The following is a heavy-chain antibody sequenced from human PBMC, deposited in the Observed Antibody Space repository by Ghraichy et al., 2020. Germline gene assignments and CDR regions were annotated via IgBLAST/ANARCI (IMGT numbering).Heavy chain of an antibody. D-gene: IGHD5-18*01. CDR2: IYYSGST. J-gene: IGHJ4*02. CDR1: GGSISSSSYY. CDR3: ARHGMPLPGYSYGYRFDY. Sequence: SETLSLTCTVSGGSISSSSYYWGWIRQPPGKGLEWIGSIYYSGSTYYNPSLKSRVTISVDTSKNQFSLKLSSVTAADTAVYYCARHGMPLPGYSYGYRFDYWGQGTLVTVSS. V-gene: IGHV4-39*01.